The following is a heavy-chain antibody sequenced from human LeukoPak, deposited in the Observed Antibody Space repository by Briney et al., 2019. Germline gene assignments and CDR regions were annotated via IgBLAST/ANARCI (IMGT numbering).Heavy chain of an antibody. J-gene: IGHJ4*02. CDR2: ISYDGSNK. CDR1: GFTFSSYG. Sequence: GRSLRLSCAASGFTFSSYGMHWVRQAPGKGLEWVAVISYDGSNKYYADSVKGRFTISRDNSKNTLYLQMNSLRAEDTAVYYCAKAKAALIPFDYWGQGTLVTVSS. V-gene: IGHV3-30*18. D-gene: IGHD6-13*01. CDR3: AKAKAALIPFDY.